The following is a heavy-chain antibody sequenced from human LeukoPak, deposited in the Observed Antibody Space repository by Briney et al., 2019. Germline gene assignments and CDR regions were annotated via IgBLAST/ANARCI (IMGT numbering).Heavy chain of an antibody. CDR1: GGSFSGYY. Sequence: SSETLSLTCAVYGGSFSGYYWSWIRQPPGKGLEWIGEINHSGSTNYNPSLKSRVTISVDTSKNRFSLKLNSVTAADTAVYYCASAARGSTDYAQNNWFEPWGQGTLVTVSS. CDR3: ASAARGSTDYAQNNWFEP. J-gene: IGHJ5*02. V-gene: IGHV4-34*01. D-gene: IGHD4-17*01. CDR2: INHSGST.